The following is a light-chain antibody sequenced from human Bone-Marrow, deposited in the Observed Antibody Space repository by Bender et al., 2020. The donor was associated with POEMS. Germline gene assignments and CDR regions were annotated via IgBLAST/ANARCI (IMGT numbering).Light chain of an antibody. CDR2: VNR. V-gene: IGLV1-40*01. Sequence: QSVLTQPPSASGTPGQRVTISCSGSSSNIEYNAVNWYQQVPGTAPKLLIYVNRNRPSGVPDRFSASKSGTSASLAITGLQAEDEAEYYCQSYDSRLGGSRVFGGGTKLTVL. CDR3: QSYDSRLGGSRV. CDR1: SSNIEYNA. J-gene: IGLJ3*02.